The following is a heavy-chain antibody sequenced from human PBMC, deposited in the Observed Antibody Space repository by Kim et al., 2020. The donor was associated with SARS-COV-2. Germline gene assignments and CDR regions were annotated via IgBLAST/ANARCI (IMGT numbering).Heavy chain of an antibody. CDR2: IYSGGST. D-gene: IGHD2-2*01. J-gene: IGHJ5*02. V-gene: IGHV3-53*01. CDR1: GFTVSSNY. Sequence: GGSLRLSCAASGFTVSSNYMSWVRQAPGKGLEWVSVIYSGGSTYYADSVKGRFTISRDNSKNTLYLQMNSLRAEDTAVYYCARENKLYGSSRAPSWFDPWGQGTLVTVSS. CDR3: ARENKLYGSSRAPSWFDP.